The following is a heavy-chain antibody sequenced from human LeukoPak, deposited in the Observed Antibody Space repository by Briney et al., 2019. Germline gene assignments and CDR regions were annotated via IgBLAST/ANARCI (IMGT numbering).Heavy chain of an antibody. CDR1: GFTASSNY. Sequence: GGSLRLSCAASGFTASSNYMSWVRQAPGKGLEWVSVIYSGGSTYYADSVKGRFTISRDNSKNTLYLQMNSLRAEDTAVYYCARDVTTVTTKSYYYYYMDVWGKGTTVTVSS. J-gene: IGHJ6*03. CDR3: ARDVTTVTTKSYYYYYMDV. D-gene: IGHD4-11*01. V-gene: IGHV3-53*01. CDR2: IYSGGST.